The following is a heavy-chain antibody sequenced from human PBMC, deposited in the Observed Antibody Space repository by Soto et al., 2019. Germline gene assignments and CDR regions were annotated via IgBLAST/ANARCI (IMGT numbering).Heavy chain of an antibody. CDR2: IFPLLAMV. J-gene: IGHJ4*02. CDR1: GGDLTNSG. V-gene: IGHV1-69*04. Sequence: QVHLVQSGAEMKKPGSSVKVSCKVSGGDLTNSGISWVRQAPGQGLEWMGGIFPLLAMVDYSQKFQGRVTVTADESTNTAYMALGSLKSDDTAVYYCAKADGTGFKSWGQGTLVIVSS. CDR3: AKADGTGFKS. D-gene: IGHD1-1*01.